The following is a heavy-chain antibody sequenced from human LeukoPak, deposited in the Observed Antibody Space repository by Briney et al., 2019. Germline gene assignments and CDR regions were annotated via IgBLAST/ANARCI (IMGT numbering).Heavy chain of an antibody. J-gene: IGHJ6*03. CDR2: INPNSGGT. CDR1: GYTFTGYY. D-gene: IGHD1-7*01. Sequence: ASVTVSCKASGYTFTGYYMHWVRQAPGQGLEWMGWINPNSGGTNYAQKFQGRVTMTRDMSISTAYMELSRLRSDDTAVYYCARDRGTDYYYYYMDVWGKGTTVTVSS. V-gene: IGHV1-2*02. CDR3: ARDRGTDYYYYYMDV.